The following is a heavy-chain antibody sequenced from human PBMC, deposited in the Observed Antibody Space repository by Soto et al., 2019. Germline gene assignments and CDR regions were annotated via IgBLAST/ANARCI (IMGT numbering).Heavy chain of an antibody. CDR3: TRSDYDTSGYTDY. Sequence: QVHLVESGGGLVKPGGSLRLSCAASGFAFSAYYMSWIRQAPGKGLEWLSYISESGTTIYYADSVKGRFTISRDNAKNSLYLQMNSLRAEDTAVYYCTRSDYDTSGYTDYWGQGTLVTVSS. CDR1: GFAFSAYY. V-gene: IGHV3-11*01. D-gene: IGHD3-22*01. CDR2: ISESGTTI. J-gene: IGHJ4*02.